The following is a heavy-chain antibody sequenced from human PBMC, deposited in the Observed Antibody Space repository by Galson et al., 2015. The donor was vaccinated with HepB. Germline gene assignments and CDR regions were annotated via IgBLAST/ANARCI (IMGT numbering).Heavy chain of an antibody. CDR3: AAGNWCLED. D-gene: IGHD4/OR15-4a*01. Sequence: SLRLSCAASGITISDYYMGWLRQAPGKGLEWVSYIDKSGSTTYYGDSVKGRFTISRDNAENSLYLQMNSLRAEDTAVYYCAAGNWCLEDWGQGTLVTVSS. CDR2: IDKSGSTT. J-gene: IGHJ4*02. CDR1: GITISDYY. V-gene: IGHV3-11*01.